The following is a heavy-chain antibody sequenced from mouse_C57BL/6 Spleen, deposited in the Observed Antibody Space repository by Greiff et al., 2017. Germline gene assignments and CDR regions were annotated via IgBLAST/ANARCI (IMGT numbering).Heavy chain of an antibody. CDR1: GYTFTNYW. J-gene: IGHJ2*01. V-gene: IGHV1-63*01. CDR2: IYPGGGYT. D-gene: IGHD1-1*01. CDR3: ARGDYGSSLGYFDD. Sequence: QVQLKQSGAELVRPGPSVKMSCKASGYTFTNYWIGWAKQRPGHGLEWIGDIYPGGGYTNYNEKFKGKATLTADKSSSTTYMQFSSLTSEDSAIYYCARGDYGSSLGYFDDWGQGTTLTVSS.